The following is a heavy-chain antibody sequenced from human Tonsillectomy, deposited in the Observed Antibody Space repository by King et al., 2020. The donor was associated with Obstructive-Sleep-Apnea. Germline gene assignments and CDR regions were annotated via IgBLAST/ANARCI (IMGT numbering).Heavy chain of an antibody. J-gene: IGHJ4*02. Sequence: QLVQSGAEVKKPGESLKISCKSSGYSFTNYWIAWVRQMPGKGLEWMGIIYPGDSDTRYSPSFQGQVTISADRSINTAYLQWSSLKASDTAIYYCASHRDGYVRFDYWGQGTLVTVSS. CDR3: ASHRDGYVRFDY. D-gene: IGHD5-24*01. CDR2: IYPGDSDT. CDR1: GYSFTNYW. V-gene: IGHV5-51*01.